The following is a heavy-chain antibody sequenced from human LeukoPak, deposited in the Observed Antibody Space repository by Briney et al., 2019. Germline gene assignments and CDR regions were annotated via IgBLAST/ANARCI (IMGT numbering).Heavy chain of an antibody. J-gene: IGHJ4*02. CDR3: ARSRITRY. CDR2: INHSGST. CDR1: GGSFSGYY. V-gene: IGHV4-34*01. Sequence: SETLSLTCAVYGGSFSGYYWSWIRQPPGKGLEWIGEINHSGSTNYNPSLKSRVTISVDTSKNQFSLKLSSVTAADTAVYYCARSRITRYWGQGTLVTVSS. D-gene: IGHD3-3*01.